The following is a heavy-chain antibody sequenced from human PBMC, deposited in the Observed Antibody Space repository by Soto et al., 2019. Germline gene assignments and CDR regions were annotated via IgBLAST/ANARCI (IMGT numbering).Heavy chain of an antibody. D-gene: IGHD6-6*01. CDR2: INPSGGST. CDR1: GYTFTSYY. J-gene: IGHJ6*02. Sequence: QVQLVQSGAEVKKPGASVKVSCKASGYTFTSYYMHWVRQAPGQGLEWMGIINPSGGSTSYAQKFQGRVTMTGDTSTSTVYMELSSLRSEDTAVYYCANEYSSSSGYYYYGMDVWGQGTTVTVSS. V-gene: IGHV1-46*01. CDR3: ANEYSSSSGYYYYGMDV.